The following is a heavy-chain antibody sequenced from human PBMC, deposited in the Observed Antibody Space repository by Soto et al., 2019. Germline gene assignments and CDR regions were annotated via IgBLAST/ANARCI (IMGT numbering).Heavy chain of an antibody. Sequence: QITLKESGPTLVKPTQTLTLTCTFSGFSLGTSGVGVGWIRQPPGKALEWLALIYWNDDKRYSPSLKSRLTITKDTSKHQVVLTMTNMDPVDTATYYCAHALTGGLIVVVPAAIPTMAYNWFDPWGQGTLVTVSS. D-gene: IGHD2-2*01. CDR1: GFSLGTSGVG. CDR2: IYWNDDK. V-gene: IGHV2-5*01. J-gene: IGHJ5*02. CDR3: AHALTGGLIVVVPAAIPTMAYNWFDP.